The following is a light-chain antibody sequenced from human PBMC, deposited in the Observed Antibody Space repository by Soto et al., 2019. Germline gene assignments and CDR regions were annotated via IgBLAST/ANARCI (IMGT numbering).Light chain of an antibody. CDR3: AAWDGSLDGRFV. Sequence: QSVLAQPPSASGTPGQRVTISCAGSSSNIGSNYVHWYQQLPGTAPKLLIYLNDQRPSGVPDRFSGSKSGTSASLAISGLRSDDEADYFCAAWDGSLDGRFVFRAGTKLTVL. CDR2: LND. J-gene: IGLJ1*01. V-gene: IGLV1-47*02. CDR1: SSNIGSNY.